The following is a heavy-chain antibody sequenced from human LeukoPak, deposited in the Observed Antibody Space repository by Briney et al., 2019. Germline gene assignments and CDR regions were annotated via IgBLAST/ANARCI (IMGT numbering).Heavy chain of an antibody. CDR1: GGSISSYY. CDR3: ARSPPFGDLGAFDI. Sequence: SETLSLTCTVSGGSISSYYWSWVRQPPGKGLEWIGYIYYSGSTNYNPSLKNRLTITVDTSKNQFSLKLSSVTGADRAVYYCARSPPFGDLGAFDIWGQGTMVTVSS. CDR2: IYYSGST. D-gene: IGHD4-17*01. V-gene: IGHV4-59*01. J-gene: IGHJ3*02.